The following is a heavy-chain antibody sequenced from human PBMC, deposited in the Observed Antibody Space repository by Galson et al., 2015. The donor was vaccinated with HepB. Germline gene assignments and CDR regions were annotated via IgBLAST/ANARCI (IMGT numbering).Heavy chain of an antibody. V-gene: IGHV4-31*03. Sequence: TLSLTCTVSGGSISSGGYYWSWIRQHPGKGLEWIGYIYYSGSTYYNPSLKSRVTISVDTSKNQFSLKLSSVTAADTAVYYCARLRTGATHHPFDYWGQGTLVTVSS. CDR1: GGSISSGGYY. CDR3: ARLRTGATHHPFDY. J-gene: IGHJ4*02. CDR2: IYYSGST. D-gene: IGHD4/OR15-4a*01.